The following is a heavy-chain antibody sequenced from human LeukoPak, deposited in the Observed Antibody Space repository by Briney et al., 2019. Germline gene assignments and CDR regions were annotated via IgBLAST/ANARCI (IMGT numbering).Heavy chain of an antibody. CDR1: GGTFSSYA. J-gene: IGHJ4*02. Sequence: ASVKVSCKASGGTFSSYAISWVRQAPGQGLEWMGGIIPIFGTANYAQKFQGRVTITADESTSTAYMELSSLRSEDTAVYYCASSSGSYLVPRYYFDYWGQGTLVTVSS. D-gene: IGHD3-22*01. V-gene: IGHV1-69*13. CDR3: ASSSGSYLVPRYYFDY. CDR2: IIPIFGTA.